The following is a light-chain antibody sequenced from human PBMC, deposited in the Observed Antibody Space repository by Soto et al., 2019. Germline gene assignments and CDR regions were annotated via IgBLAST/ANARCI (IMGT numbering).Light chain of an antibody. CDR2: AAS. V-gene: IGKV1-8*01. CDR3: QQYSSYPWT. Sequence: AIRMTQSPSSLSASTGDRVTITCRASQDISNSLVWYQQKPGKAPKVLIHAASTLQSGVSSRFSGSGSGTDFTLTISRLQSEDFATYYCQQYSSYPWTFCQGTKV. J-gene: IGKJ1*01. CDR1: QDISNS.